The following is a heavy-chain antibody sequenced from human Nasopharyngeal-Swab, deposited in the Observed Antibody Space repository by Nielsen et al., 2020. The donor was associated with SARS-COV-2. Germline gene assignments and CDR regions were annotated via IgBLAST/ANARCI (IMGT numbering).Heavy chain of an antibody. V-gene: IGHV3-21*01. J-gene: IGHJ4*02. CDR1: GFTFSSYR. CDR2: ISSSSSYI. Sequence: GSLKISCAASGFTFSSYRMNWVRQAPGKGLEWVSSISSSSSYIYYADSVKGRFTISRDNAKNSLYLQMNSLRAEDTAVYYCARAWDYDFWSGYSRDYWGQGTLVTVSS. D-gene: IGHD3-3*01. CDR3: ARAWDYDFWSGYSRDY.